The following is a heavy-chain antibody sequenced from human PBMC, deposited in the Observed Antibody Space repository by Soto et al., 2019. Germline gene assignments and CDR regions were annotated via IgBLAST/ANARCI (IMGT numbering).Heavy chain of an antibody. D-gene: IGHD2-8*02. J-gene: IGHJ3*01. Sequence: QVRLVQSGAEVVKPGASVKVSCESSGYAFSAYHMHWVRQAPGQGLEWLGVINPSGDSTTYAQKGQGRFTVTRDTSTSTVSMELRDLKSEDTAVYYCARTGGLTSFDVWGQGTMVTVSS. CDR1: GYAFSAYH. CDR2: INPSGDST. V-gene: IGHV1-46*01. CDR3: ARTGGLTSFDV.